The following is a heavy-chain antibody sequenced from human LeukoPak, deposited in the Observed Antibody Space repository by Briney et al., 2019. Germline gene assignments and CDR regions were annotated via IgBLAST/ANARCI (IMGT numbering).Heavy chain of an antibody. D-gene: IGHD5-12*01. CDR2: IRYDGSNK. J-gene: IGHJ4*02. Sequence: GGSLRLSCAASGFTFSSYGMHWVRQAPGKGLEWVAFIRYDGSNKYYADSVKGRFTISRDNSKNTLYLQMNSLRAEDTAVYYCAKVGTATIRGTPYYFDYWGQGTLVTVSS. V-gene: IGHV3-30*02. CDR3: AKVGTATIRGTPYYFDY. CDR1: GFTFSSYG.